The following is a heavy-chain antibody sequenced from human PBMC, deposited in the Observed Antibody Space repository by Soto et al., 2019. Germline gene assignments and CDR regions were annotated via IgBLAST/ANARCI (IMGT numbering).Heavy chain of an antibody. CDR3: ARDYGDYYGSGSPEVGYYYGMDV. D-gene: IGHD3-10*01. CDR1: GGSISSGGYY. V-gene: IGHV4-31*03. CDR2: IYYSGST. Sequence: QVQLQESGPGLVKPSQTLSLTCTVSGGSISSGGYYWSWIRQHPGKGLEWIGYIYYSGSTYYNPSLKSRVTISVDTSKNQFSLKLSSVTAADTAVYYCARDYGDYYGSGSPEVGYYYGMDVWGQGTTVTVSS. J-gene: IGHJ6*02.